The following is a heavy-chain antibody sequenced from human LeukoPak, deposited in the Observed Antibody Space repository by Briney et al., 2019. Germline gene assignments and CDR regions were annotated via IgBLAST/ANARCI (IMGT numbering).Heavy chain of an antibody. V-gene: IGHV3-23*01. CDR3: AKVGYDYVWGTYRYTDFDY. D-gene: IGHD3-16*02. CDR2: ISGSGGTT. J-gene: IGHJ4*02. CDR1: GFTFSSYA. Sequence: QPGGSLRLSCAASGFTFSSYAMSWVRQAPGKGLEWVSAISGSGGTTYYADSVKGRFTISRDNSKNTLYVQMNSLRAEDTAVYYCAKVGYDYVWGTYRYTDFDYWGQGTLVTVSS.